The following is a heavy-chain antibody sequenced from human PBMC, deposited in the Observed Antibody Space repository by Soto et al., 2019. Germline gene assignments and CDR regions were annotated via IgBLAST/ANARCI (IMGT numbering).Heavy chain of an antibody. V-gene: IGHV3-48*01. Sequence: PGGSLRLSCAASGFPFSSYSMNWVRQAPGKGLEWVSYISSSSSIIYYADSVKGRFTISRDNAKNSLYLQMSSLRAEDTAVYYCASPETRGYFYGYTYWGQGTLVTVSS. CDR2: ISSSSSII. CDR1: GFPFSSYS. D-gene: IGHD5-18*01. CDR3: ASPETRGYFYGYTY. J-gene: IGHJ4*02.